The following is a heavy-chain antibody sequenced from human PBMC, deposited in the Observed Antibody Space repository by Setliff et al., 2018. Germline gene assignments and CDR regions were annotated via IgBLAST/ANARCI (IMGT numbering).Heavy chain of an antibody. J-gene: IGHJ6*03. CDR3: ARQIGSSLSHFYYYMDV. V-gene: IGHV5-51*01. D-gene: IGHD6-19*01. Sequence: GESLKISCKGSGYSFTTYWIGWVRQMPGKGLEWMGIIYPGDSDARYSPSFQGQVTISADKAITTAYLQWSSLKASDTAMYYCARQIGSSLSHFYYYMDVWGKGTTVTVSS. CDR1: GYSFTTYW. CDR2: IYPGDSDA.